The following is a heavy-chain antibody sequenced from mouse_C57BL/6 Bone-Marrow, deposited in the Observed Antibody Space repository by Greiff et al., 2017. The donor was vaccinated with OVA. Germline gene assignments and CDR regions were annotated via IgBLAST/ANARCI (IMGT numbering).Heavy chain of an antibody. Sequence: QVQLKQPGAELVKPGASVKLSCKASGYTFTSYWMHWVKQRPGQGLEWIGMIHPNSGSTNYNEKFKSKATLTVDKSSSTAYMQLSSLTSEDSAVYCCARRVGPYAMDYWGQGTSVTVSS. J-gene: IGHJ4*01. CDR2: IHPNSGST. V-gene: IGHV1-64*01. CDR3: ARRVGPYAMDY. CDR1: GYTFTSYW.